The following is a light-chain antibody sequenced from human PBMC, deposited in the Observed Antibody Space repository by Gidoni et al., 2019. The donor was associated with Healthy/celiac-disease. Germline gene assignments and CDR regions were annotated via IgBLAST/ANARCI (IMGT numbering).Light chain of an antibody. CDR1: QSVSSY. CDR3: QQRSNWPRVT. CDR2: DAS. Sequence: EIVLTQSPATLSLSPGERATLSCRASQSVSSYLAWYQQKPGQAPRHLIYDASNRATGIPARFSGSGSGTDFTLTISSLEPEDFAVYYCQQRSNWPRVTFGGGTKVEIK. V-gene: IGKV3-11*01. J-gene: IGKJ4*01.